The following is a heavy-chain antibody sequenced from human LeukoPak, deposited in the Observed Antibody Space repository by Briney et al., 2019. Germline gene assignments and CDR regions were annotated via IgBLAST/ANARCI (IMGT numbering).Heavy chain of an antibody. CDR1: GFTFSSDA. Sequence: GGSLRLSCAASGFTFSSDAMSWVRQAPGKGLEWVSAISGSGGSTYYADSVKGRFTISRDNSKNTLYLQMNSLRAEDTAVYYCASRGQWLVWYFAYWGQGTLVTVSS. V-gene: IGHV3-23*01. CDR2: ISGSGGST. CDR3: ASRGQWLVWYFAY. D-gene: IGHD6-19*01. J-gene: IGHJ4*02.